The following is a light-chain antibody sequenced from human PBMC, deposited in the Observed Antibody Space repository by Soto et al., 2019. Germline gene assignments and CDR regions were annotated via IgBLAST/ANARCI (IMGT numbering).Light chain of an antibody. CDR2: TAS. CDR1: QGISTY. Sequence: DIQVTQSPVSLSASVGERVTITSRTSQGISTYLNWYQQKEGDAPRLXISTASDLENGVLSRFSGSGSGADFTLTISSLRPEDFATYYCQQAYITTYTFGQGTRLEIK. V-gene: IGKV1-39*01. CDR3: QQAYITTYT. J-gene: IGKJ2*01.